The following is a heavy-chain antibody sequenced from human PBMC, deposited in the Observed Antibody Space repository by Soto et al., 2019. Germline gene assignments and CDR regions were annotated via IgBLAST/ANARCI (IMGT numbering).Heavy chain of an antibody. CDR1: GGSFSGYY. CDR3: ASNQIVVVPATPSSFYYYYGMDV. Sequence: SETLSLTCAVYGGSFSGYYWSWIRQPPGKGLEWIGEINHSGSTNYNPSLKSRVTISVDTSKNQFSLKLSSVTAADTAVYYCASNQIVVVPATPSSFYYYYGMDVWGQGTTVTVSS. V-gene: IGHV4-34*01. D-gene: IGHD2-2*01. J-gene: IGHJ6*02. CDR2: INHSGST.